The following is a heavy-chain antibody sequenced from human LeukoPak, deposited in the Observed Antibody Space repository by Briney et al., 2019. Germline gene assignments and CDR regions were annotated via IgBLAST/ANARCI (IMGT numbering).Heavy chain of an antibody. CDR2: ISSSGYDT. Sequence: PGGSLRLSCAASGFIFSNFEMNWVRQAPGKGLEWVSNISSSGYDTYYADSVKGRFTISRDNSKNTLYLQMNSLRAEDTAVYYCARQWEPLYAFDIWGQGTMVTVSS. V-gene: IGHV3-48*01. CDR3: ARQWEPLYAFDI. J-gene: IGHJ3*02. CDR1: GFIFSNFE. D-gene: IGHD1-26*01.